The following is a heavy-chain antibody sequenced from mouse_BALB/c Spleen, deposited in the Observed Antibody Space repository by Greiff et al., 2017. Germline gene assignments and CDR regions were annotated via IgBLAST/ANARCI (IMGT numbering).Heavy chain of an antibody. V-gene: IGHV5-4*02. CDR1: GFTFSDYY. CDR3: ARALSTMVTTDFDY. D-gene: IGHD2-2*01. J-gene: IGHJ2*01. Sequence: EVKLVESGGGLVKPGGSLKLSCAASGFTFSDYYMYWVPQTPEKRLEWVATISDGGSYTYYPDSVKGRFTISRDNAKNNLYLQMSSLKSEDTAMYYCARALSTMVTTDFDYWGQGTTLTVSS. CDR2: ISDGGSYT.